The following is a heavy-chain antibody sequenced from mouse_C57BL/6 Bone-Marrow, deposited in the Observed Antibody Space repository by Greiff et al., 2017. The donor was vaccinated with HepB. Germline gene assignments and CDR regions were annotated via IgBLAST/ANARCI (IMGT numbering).Heavy chain of an antibody. CDR1: GYTFTSYW. CDR2: IHPNSGST. V-gene: IGHV1-64*01. D-gene: IGHD1-1*01. Sequence: QVQLQQPGAELVKPGASVKLSCKASGYTFTSYWMHWVKQRPGQGLEWIGMIHPNSGSTNYNEKFKSKATLTVDKSSSTAYMPLSSLTSEDSAVYYCARPYGSSLYYAMDYWGQGTSVTVSS. J-gene: IGHJ4*01. CDR3: ARPYGSSLYYAMDY.